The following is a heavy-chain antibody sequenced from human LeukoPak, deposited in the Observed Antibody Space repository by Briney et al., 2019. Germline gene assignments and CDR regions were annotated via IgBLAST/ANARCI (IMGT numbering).Heavy chain of an antibody. J-gene: IGHJ4*01. V-gene: IGHV3-21*01. D-gene: IGHD2-15*01. Sequence: GGSLRLSCAASGFTFSSYSMNWVRQAPGKGLERVSSISRSSSYIYYADSVKGRFTISRDNAKNSLYLQMNSLRAEDTAVYYCARAYSWTLNYFDYWGQEPWSPSPQ. CDR3: ARAYSWTLNYFDY. CDR2: ISRSSSYI. CDR1: GFTFSSYS.